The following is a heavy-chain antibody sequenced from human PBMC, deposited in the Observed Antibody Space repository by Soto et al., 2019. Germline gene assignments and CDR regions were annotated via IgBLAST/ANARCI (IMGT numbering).Heavy chain of an antibody. CDR1: GFTFSSYG. Sequence: QVQLVESGGGVVQPGRSLRLSCAASGFTFSSYGMHWVRQAPGKGLEWVAVISYDGSNKYYADSVKGRFTISRDNSKHTLYLQMNSLRAEDTAVYYCAKELTMVAKTNFDYWGQGTLVTVSS. CDR2: ISYDGSNK. J-gene: IGHJ4*02. V-gene: IGHV3-30*18. CDR3: AKELTMVAKTNFDY. D-gene: IGHD3-10*01.